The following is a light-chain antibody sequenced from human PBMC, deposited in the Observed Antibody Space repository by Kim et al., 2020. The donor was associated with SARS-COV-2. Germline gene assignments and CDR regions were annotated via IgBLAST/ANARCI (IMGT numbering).Light chain of an antibody. CDR2: GAS. Sequence: ASVGDRVPITCRASQDIRNDLGWYQQNPGRAPKRLIYGASSLQSGVPSRFSGSGSGTEFSLTISSVQPEDFAPYFSLQHSTYPITFVQGTRLGIK. V-gene: IGKV1-17*01. CDR1: QDIRND. CDR3: LQHSTYPIT. J-gene: IGKJ5*01.